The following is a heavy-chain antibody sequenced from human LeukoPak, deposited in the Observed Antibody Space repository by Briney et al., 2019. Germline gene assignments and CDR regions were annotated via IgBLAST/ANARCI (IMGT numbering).Heavy chain of an antibody. CDR1: GGTFSNYG. CDR2: ISAYNGNT. CDR3: ARDYYYYDTPEGY. Sequence: ASVKVSCKVSGGTFSNYGISWVRQAPGQGLEWMGWISAYNGNTNYAQKLQGRVTMTTDTSTSTAYMELRSLRSDDTVVYYCARDYYYYDTPEGYWGQGTLVTVSS. D-gene: IGHD3-22*01. J-gene: IGHJ4*02. V-gene: IGHV1-18*01.